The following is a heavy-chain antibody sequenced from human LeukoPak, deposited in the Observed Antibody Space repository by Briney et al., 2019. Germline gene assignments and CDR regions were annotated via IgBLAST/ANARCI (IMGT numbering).Heavy chain of an antibody. CDR1: GFTLSSYN. D-gene: IGHD6-13*01. V-gene: IGHV3-21*01. CDR2: ISWRSSDI. J-gene: IGHJ6*03. CDR3: ARVVSSPTYYYYYYYMDV. Sequence: PGGSLRLSCVASGFTLSSYNMKWVRQAPGKRLEWVSSISWRSSDIEYADSVKGRFTISRDIDKNSLYLQMNSLRAEDTAVYYCARVVSSPTYYYYYYYMDVWGKGTTVTVSS.